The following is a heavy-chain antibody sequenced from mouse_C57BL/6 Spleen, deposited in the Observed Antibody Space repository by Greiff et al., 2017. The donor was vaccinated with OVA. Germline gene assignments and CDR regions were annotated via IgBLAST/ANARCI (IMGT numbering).Heavy chain of an antibody. CDR1: GFTFSSYT. CDR2: ISGGGGNT. D-gene: IGHD2-3*01. Sequence: EVQGVESGGGLVKPGGSLKLSCAASGFTFSSYTMSWVRQTPEKRLEWVATISGGGGNTYYPDSVKGQFTISRDNAKNTLYLQMSSLRSEDTALYYCARDGYLDYWGQGTTLTVSS. V-gene: IGHV5-9*01. CDR3: ARDGYLDY. J-gene: IGHJ2*01.